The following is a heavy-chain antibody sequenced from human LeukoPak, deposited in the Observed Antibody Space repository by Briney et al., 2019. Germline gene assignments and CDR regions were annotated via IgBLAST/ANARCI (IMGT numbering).Heavy chain of an antibody. CDR3: AGASSGFDI. V-gene: IGHV3-74*03. J-gene: IGHJ3*02. CDR1: GFTFSRYW. CDR2: ISPDGSTT. Sequence: GGSLRLSCAASGFTFSRYWMHWVRQASGKGLMWVSRISPDGSTTLYADSVKGRFTISRDNAKNTLYLQMNSLGAEDTAVYYCAGASSGFDIWGQGTMVTVSS. D-gene: IGHD3-10*01.